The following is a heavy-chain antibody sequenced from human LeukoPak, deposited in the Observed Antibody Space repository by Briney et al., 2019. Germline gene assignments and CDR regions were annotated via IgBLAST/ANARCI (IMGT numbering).Heavy chain of an antibody. V-gene: IGHV3-23*01. CDR2: ISGSGDST. CDR3: AKTRPLDSSSWSHGDY. CDR1: GFTFGDYA. Sequence: GGSLRLSCTTSGFTFGDYAMSWVRQAPGKGLEWVSAISGSGDSTYYGDSVKGRFTISRDNSKNTLYLQMNSLRAEDTAVYYCAKTRPLDSSSWSHGDYWGQGTLVTVSS. D-gene: IGHD6-13*01. J-gene: IGHJ4*02.